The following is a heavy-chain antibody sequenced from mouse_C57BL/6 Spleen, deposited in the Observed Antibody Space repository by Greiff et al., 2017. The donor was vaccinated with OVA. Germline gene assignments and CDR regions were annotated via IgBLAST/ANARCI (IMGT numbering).Heavy chain of an antibody. D-gene: IGHD1-1*01. Sequence: VQVVESGAELVRPGASVTLSCKASGYTFTDYEMHWVKQTPVHGLEWIGAIDPETGGTAYNQKFKGKAILTADKSSSTAYMELRSLTSEDSAVYYCTLHYGSSPYWYFDVWGTGTTVTVSS. CDR2: IDPETGGT. CDR3: TLHYGSSPYWYFDV. J-gene: IGHJ1*03. V-gene: IGHV1-15*01. CDR1: GYTFTDYE.